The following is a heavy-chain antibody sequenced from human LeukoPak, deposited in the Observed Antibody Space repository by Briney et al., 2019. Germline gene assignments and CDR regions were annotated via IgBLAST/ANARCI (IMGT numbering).Heavy chain of an antibody. D-gene: IGHD4-17*01. CDR2: MKTDGTRI. CDR1: GFRFSNSW. Sequence: GGSLRLSCAASGFRFSNSWMYWVRQGPGKGPVWVSRMKTDGTRIEYADSVKGRFTISRDNAKDTLFLQMSSLRVEDTAVYYCTVFGDSNHWGQGTLVTVSS. V-gene: IGHV3-74*01. J-gene: IGHJ5*02. CDR3: TVFGDSNH.